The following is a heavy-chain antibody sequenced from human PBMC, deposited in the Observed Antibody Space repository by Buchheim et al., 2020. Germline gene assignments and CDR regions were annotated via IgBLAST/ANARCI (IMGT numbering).Heavy chain of an antibody. CDR2: IKQDGSEK. V-gene: IGHV3-7*01. CDR3: AREEGAYYYDSSGYTDY. J-gene: IGHJ4*02. Sequence: EVQLVESGGGLVQPGGSLRLSCAASGSTFSSYWMSWVRQAPGKGLEWVANIKQDGSEKYYVDSVKGRFTISRDNAKNSLYLQMNSLRAEDTAVYYCAREEGAYYYDSSGYTDYWGQGTL. D-gene: IGHD3-22*01. CDR1: GSTFSSYW.